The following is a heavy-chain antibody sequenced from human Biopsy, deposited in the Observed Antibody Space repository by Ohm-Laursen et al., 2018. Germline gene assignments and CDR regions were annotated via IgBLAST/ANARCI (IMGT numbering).Heavy chain of an antibody. J-gene: IGHJ4*02. CDR2: FYYSGST. V-gene: IGHV4-59*07. Sequence: SDTLSLTCNVSGDSISIYYWSWIRQPPGKGLEWIGNFYYSGSTNYNPSLKSRITMSLDRSKSQVSLRMNSVTAADTAVYHCARARIKTSGVLIPETYYFDSWGQGTLVTVSS. D-gene: IGHD3-3*01. CDR1: GDSISIYY. CDR3: ARARIKTSGVLIPETYYFDS.